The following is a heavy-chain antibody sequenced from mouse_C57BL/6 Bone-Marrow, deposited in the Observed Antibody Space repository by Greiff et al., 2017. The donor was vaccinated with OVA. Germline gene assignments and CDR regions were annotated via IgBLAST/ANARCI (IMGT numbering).Heavy chain of an antibody. V-gene: IGHV14-4*01. CDR3: FYYYGSSYEGDY. D-gene: IGHD1-1*01. CDR1: GFNIKDDY. Sequence: VHVKQSGAELVRPGASVKLSCTASGFNIKDDYMHWVKQRPEQGLEWIGWIDPENGDTEYASKFQGKATITADTSSNTAYLQLSSLTSEDTAVYYCFYYYGSSYEGDYWGQGTSVTVSS. J-gene: IGHJ4*01. CDR2: IDPENGDT.